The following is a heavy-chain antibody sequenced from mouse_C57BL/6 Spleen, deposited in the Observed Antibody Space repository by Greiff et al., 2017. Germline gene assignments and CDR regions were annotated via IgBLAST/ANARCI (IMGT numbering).Heavy chain of an antibody. CDR1: GFTFSDYY. Sequence: EVKLVESGGGLVQPGGSLKLSCAASGFTFSDYYMYWVRQTPEKRLEWVAYISNGGGSTYYPDTVKGRFTISRDNAKNTLYLQMSRLKSEDTAMYYFARQGYYYGSSYDYWGQGTTLTVSS. J-gene: IGHJ2*01. V-gene: IGHV5-12*01. CDR3: ARQGYYYGSSYDY. D-gene: IGHD1-1*01. CDR2: ISNGGGST.